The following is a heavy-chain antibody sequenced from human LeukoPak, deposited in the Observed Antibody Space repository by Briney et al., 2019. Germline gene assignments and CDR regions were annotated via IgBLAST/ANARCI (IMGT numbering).Heavy chain of an antibody. CDR1: GGSISSGGYS. CDR2: IYHSGST. Sequence: PSETLSLTCAVSGGSISSGGYSWSWIRQPPGKGLEWIGYIYHSGSTYYNPSLKSRVTISVDRSKNQFSLKLSSVTAADTAVYYCARAGGYYDSSGYYSYWYFDLWGRGTLVTVSS. D-gene: IGHD3-22*01. CDR3: ARAGGYYDSSGYYSYWYFDL. J-gene: IGHJ2*01. V-gene: IGHV4-30-2*01.